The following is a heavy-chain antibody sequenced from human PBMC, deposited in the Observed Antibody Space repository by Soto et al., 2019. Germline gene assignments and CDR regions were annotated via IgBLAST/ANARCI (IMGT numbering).Heavy chain of an antibody. J-gene: IGHJ6*02. CDR1: GGTFSSYS. V-gene: IGHV1-69*13. CDR2: LIPMFGTT. Sequence: SVKVSCKASGGTFSSYSINWVRQAPGQGLEWMGRLIPMFGTTDYAQRFQGRVTFTADESTSTASMEVTNLTSEDTAVYYCARAVVLTFTRFYDMDVWGQGTTVTVSS. D-gene: IGHD3-9*01. CDR3: ARAVVLTFTRFYDMDV.